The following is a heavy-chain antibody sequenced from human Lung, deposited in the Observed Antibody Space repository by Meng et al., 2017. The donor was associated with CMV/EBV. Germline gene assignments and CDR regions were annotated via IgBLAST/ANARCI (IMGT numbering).Heavy chain of an antibody. Sequence: VSGGSISSRNWWGWVRQTPGKGLEWIGEIYHSGITNYSPSLKSRVTISIDKSKNQFSLKLTSVTAADTAVYYCARGLYYGSGSYYSYWGQGTLVTVSS. V-gene: IGHV4-4*02. J-gene: IGHJ4*02. D-gene: IGHD3-10*01. CDR2: IYHSGIT. CDR1: GGSISSRNW. CDR3: ARGLYYGSGSYYSY.